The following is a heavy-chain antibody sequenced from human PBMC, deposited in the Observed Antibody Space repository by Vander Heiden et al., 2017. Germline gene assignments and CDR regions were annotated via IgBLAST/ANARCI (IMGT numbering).Heavy chain of an antibody. CDR3: ARGNYGMDV. CDR1: GFTFGRYD. J-gene: IGHJ6*02. V-gene: IGHV3-74*01. Sequence: EVQLVESGGGSVQPGGSRRLPCVGPGFTFGRYDINWMRQAPGKGLVWVSNINSDGSITNYADSARGRFTISRDNARSTVYLQMNDLRAEDTAVYYCARGNYGMDVWGQGSTVTVSS. CDR2: INSDGSIT.